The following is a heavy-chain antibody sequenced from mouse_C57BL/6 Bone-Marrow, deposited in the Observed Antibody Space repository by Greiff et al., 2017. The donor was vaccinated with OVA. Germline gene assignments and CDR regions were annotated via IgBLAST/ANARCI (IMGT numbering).Heavy chain of an antibody. CDR2: INPSSGYT. D-gene: IGHD3-2*02. V-gene: IGHV1-7*01. CDR1: GYTFTSYW. J-gene: IGHJ4*01. CDR3: AGMNSSGYRYYYAMDY. Sequence: QVQLKQSGAELAKPGASVKLSCKASGYTFTSYWMHWVKQRPGQGLEWIGYINPSSGYTKYNQKFKDKATLTADKSSSTAYMQLSSLTYEDSAVYYCAGMNSSGYRYYYAMDYWGQGTSVTVSS.